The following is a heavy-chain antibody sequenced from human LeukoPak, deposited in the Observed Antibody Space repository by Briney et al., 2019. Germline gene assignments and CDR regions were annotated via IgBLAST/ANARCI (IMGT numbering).Heavy chain of an antibody. CDR1: GFTFSTYA. V-gene: IGHV3-23*01. Sequence: GGSLRLSCAASGFTFSTYAMTWVRQTPGKGLEWVSGISGSGDSTYYADSVRGRFTISRDNSMNTLYLQMNSLRAEDMAVYYCVKSVRIQLWFSYFDYWGQGTLVTVSS. D-gene: IGHD5-18*01. CDR2: ISGSGDST. CDR3: VKSVRIQLWFSYFDY. J-gene: IGHJ4*02.